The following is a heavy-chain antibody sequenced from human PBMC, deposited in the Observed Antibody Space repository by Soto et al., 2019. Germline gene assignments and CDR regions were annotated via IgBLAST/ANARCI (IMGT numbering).Heavy chain of an antibody. CDR3: AREGLMGEGNYFDY. V-gene: IGHV1-46*01. J-gene: IGHJ4*02. CDR2: INPSSGST. CDR1: GYTFTSYY. D-gene: IGHD1-26*01. Sequence: ASVKVSCKASGYTFTSYYMNWVRQAPGQGLEWVGIINPSSGSTNYAQKFQGRVTMTRDTSTSTVYMNLSSLRSEDTAVYYCAREGLMGEGNYFDYWGQGTPVTVS.